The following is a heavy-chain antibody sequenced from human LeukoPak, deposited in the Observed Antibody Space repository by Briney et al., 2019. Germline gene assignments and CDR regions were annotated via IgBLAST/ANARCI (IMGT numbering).Heavy chain of an antibody. J-gene: IGHJ4*02. D-gene: IGHD3-16*01. Sequence: ASVKVSCKASGYTFTSYAMNWVRQAPGQGLEWMGWINTNTGNPTYAQGFTGRFVFSLDTSVSTAYLQISSLKAEDTAVYYCARLHLMITFGGARDYWGQGTLDTVSS. CDR3: ARLHLMITFGGARDY. CDR1: GYTFTSYA. CDR2: INTNTGNP. V-gene: IGHV7-4-1*02.